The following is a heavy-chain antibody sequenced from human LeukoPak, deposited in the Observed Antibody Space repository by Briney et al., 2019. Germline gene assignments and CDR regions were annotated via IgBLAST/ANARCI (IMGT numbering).Heavy chain of an antibody. CDR3: ARRPGHTWDVGNWFDP. Sequence: PSETLSLTCSVSGDSIRTNNYFWGWIRQPPGMGLEWIGRISYNAITYYNPSLKSRATVSVDTSKNQFSLNLRSVTAADTAIYYCARRPGHTWDVGNWFDPWGQGTLVTVSS. CDR2: ISYNAIT. D-gene: IGHD1-26*01. J-gene: IGHJ5*02. CDR1: GDSIRTNNYF. V-gene: IGHV4-39*01.